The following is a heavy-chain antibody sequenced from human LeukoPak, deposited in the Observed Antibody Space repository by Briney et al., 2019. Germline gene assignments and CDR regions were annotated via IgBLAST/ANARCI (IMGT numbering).Heavy chain of an antibody. J-gene: IGHJ3*02. Sequence: SETLSLTCAVYGGSFSGYFWSCIRQPPGKGLEWIGEINHSGSTNYIPSLKSRVTISVDTSKNQFSLKLSSVTAADTAVYYCATSSGYDAFDIWGQGTMVTVSS. CDR2: INHSGST. V-gene: IGHV4-34*01. CDR3: ATSSGYDAFDI. D-gene: IGHD3-9*01. CDR1: GGSFSGYF.